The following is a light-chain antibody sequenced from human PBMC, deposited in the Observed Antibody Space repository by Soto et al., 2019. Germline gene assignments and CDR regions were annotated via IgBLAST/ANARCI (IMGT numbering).Light chain of an antibody. Sequence: EIVMTQSPATLSVSPGERATLSCRASQSASNNLAWYQQKPGQAPRLLIYVASTRATCIPARFSGSGSGTEFTLTISSLQSEDFAVYYCQQYNKWPLTFGQGTKVEI. CDR3: QQYNKWPLT. CDR1: QSASNN. J-gene: IGKJ1*01. V-gene: IGKV3-15*01. CDR2: VAS.